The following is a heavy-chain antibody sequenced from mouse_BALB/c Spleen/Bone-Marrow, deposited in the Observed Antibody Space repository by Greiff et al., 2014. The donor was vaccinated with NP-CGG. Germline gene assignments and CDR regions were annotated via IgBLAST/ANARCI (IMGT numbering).Heavy chain of an antibody. D-gene: IGHD1-1*01. V-gene: IGHV1-20*02. J-gene: IGHJ1*01. CDR3: ARVTTDWYFDV. CDR1: GYSFTGYF. Sequence: DVKLQESGPELVKPGASVKISCKASGYSFTGYFMNWVIQSHGKSLEWIGRINPYNGDSLYTQKFKGKATLTVDKSSNTAHVELRSLASEDSAVYYCARVTTDWYFDVWGAGTTVTVSS. CDR2: INPYNGDS.